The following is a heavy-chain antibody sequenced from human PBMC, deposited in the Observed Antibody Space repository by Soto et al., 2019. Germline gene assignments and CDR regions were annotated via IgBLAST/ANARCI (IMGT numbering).Heavy chain of an antibody. J-gene: IGHJ4*02. CDR3: VRDLSIAGDF. CDR2: IAHDAKNQ. V-gene: IGHV3-33*05. Sequence: QELLVESGGGVVQPGRSLRLSCAASGFNFGVYGMYWVRQAPGKGLEWVSTIAHDAKNQWYSDSVKGRFIVSRDNPKNPLDLQMDSLRDEDTGVYYCVRDLSIAGDFWGQGALVIVSS. CDR1: GFNFGVYG. D-gene: IGHD3-16*02.